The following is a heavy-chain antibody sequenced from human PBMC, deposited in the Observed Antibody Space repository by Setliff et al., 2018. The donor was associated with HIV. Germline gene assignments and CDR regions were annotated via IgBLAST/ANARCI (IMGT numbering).Heavy chain of an antibody. J-gene: IGHJ4*02. D-gene: IGHD5-18*01. CDR1: GDSINSGSYF. V-gene: IGHV4-61*09. CDR2: MFTSGST. CDR3: ARERSRGYTDPPRFDY. Sequence: SETLSLTCTVPGDSINSGSYFWSWIRQPAGKGLEWIGHMFTSGSTYYNPSLKSRVTISVDTSRNQFSLKLSSVTAADTAVYYCARERSRGYTDPPRFDYWGQGTLVTVSS.